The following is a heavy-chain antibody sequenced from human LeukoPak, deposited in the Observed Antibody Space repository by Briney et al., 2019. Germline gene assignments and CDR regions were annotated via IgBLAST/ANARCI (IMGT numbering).Heavy chain of an antibody. CDR3: ARDALLRFLYYFDY. J-gene: IGHJ4*02. Sequence: ASVKVSCKASGYTFTGYYMHWVRQAPGQGLEWMGWINPNSGGTNYAQKFQGRVTMTRDTSISTAYMELSRLRSDDTAVYYCARDALLRFLYYFDYWGQGTLVTVSS. CDR2: INPNSGGT. D-gene: IGHD3-3*01. V-gene: IGHV1-2*02. CDR1: GYTFTGYY.